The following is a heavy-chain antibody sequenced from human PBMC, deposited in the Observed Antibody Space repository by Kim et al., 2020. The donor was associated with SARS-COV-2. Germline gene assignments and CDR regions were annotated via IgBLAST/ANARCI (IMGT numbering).Heavy chain of an antibody. V-gene: IGHV3-73*01. CDR1: GFTFSGSA. D-gene: IGHD6-13*01. J-gene: IGHJ3*02. CDR3: TRVPFYSSSWWVAFDI. Sequence: GGSLRLSCAASGFTFSGSAMHWVRQASGKGLEWVGRIRSKANSYATAYAASVKGRFTISRDDSKNTAYLQMNSLKTEDTAVYYCTRVPFYSSSWWVAFDIWGQGTMVTVSS. CDR2: IRSKANSYAT.